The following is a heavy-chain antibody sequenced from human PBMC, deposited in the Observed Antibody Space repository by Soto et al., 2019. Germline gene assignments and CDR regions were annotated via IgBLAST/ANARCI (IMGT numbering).Heavy chain of an antibody. V-gene: IGHV3-33*01. D-gene: IGHD6-19*01. CDR1: GFAFSTYG. CDR2: IWYDGNNQ. J-gene: IGHJ6*02. Sequence: ESGGGVVQPGRSLRLSCAASGFAFSTYGMHWVRQAPGKGLEWVAVIWYDGNNQYYTDSVEGRFTISRDNSHNTLYLQMNSLRGEDTAVYYCARDDIPGISVATDGMDVWGQGATVTVTS. CDR3: ARDDIPGISVATDGMDV.